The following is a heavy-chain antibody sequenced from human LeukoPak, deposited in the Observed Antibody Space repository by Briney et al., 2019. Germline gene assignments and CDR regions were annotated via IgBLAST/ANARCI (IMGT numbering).Heavy chain of an antibody. CDR2: IYTSGST. J-gene: IGHJ4*02. CDR3: ARGRETITGTTLFDY. D-gene: IGHD1-7*01. CDR1: GGSISSYY. Sequence: PSETLSLTCTVSGGSISSYYWSWIRQPAGKGLEWIGRIYTSGSTNYNPSLKSRVTMSVDTSKNQFSLKLSSVTAADTAVYYCARGRETITGTTLFDYWGQGTLVTVSS. V-gene: IGHV4-4*07.